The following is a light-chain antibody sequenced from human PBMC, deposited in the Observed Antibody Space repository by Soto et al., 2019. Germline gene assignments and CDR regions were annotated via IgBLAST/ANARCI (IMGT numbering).Light chain of an antibody. CDR2: DAY. CDR3: QQDKNLPRT. J-gene: IGKJ1*01. CDR1: QGIGSP. V-gene: IGKV3-15*01. Sequence: EIMRKKSPTPLTQSHRERFTLSCRASQGIGSPLAWYQQQPGQAPGLLIYDAYSRATGVPSRFSGSRSGTDFTLTISSLQPEDFAVYYCQQDKNLPRTFGHGTKLEI.